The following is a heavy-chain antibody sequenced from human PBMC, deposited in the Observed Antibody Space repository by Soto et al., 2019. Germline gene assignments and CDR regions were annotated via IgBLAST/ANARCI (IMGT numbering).Heavy chain of an antibody. CDR1: GGSFNSGAYY. CDR2: LSYRGTT. Sequence: SGTLSLTCTVSGGSFNSGAYYWGWIRRHPGKGLEWIGYLSYRGTTYYSPSLKSRLPMSLDTSKNQFSLKLNSVTAADTAVYYCARVSATGTRWFGPWGPGTLVTVSS. V-gene: IGHV4-31*03. CDR3: ARVSATGTRWFGP. D-gene: IGHD6-13*01. J-gene: IGHJ5*02.